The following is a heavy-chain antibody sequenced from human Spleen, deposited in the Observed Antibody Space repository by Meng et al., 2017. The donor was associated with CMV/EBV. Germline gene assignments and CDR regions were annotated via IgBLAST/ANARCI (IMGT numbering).Heavy chain of an antibody. V-gene: IGHV1-2*02. CDR1: GYTFTGYY. CDR3: AGGGSGWYEIFY. D-gene: IGHD6-19*01. CDR2: INPNSGGT. J-gene: IGHJ4*02. Sequence: ASVKVSCKASGYTFTGYYMFWVRQAPGQGLEXMGWINPNSGGTNYAQKFQGRVTMTRDTSISTAYMXLSRLTTDDTAVYYCAGGGSGWYEIFYWGQGTLVTVSS.